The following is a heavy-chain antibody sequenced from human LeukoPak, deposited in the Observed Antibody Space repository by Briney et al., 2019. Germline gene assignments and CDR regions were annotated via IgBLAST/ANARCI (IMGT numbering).Heavy chain of an antibody. CDR2: IYAGGNT. D-gene: IGHD3-10*02. J-gene: IGHJ6*04. Sequence: PGGSLRLSCAASGFTVSSNNMNWVRQAPGKGLEWVSLIYAGGNTYYADSVKGRFTISRDNSKNTLYLQMNSLRAEDTAVYYCAELGITMIGGVWGKGTTVTISS. CDR1: GFTVSSNN. V-gene: IGHV3-66*01. CDR3: AELGITMIGGV.